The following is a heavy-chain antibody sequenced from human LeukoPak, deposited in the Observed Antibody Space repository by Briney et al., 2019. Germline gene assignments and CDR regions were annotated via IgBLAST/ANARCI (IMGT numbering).Heavy chain of an antibody. J-gene: IGHJ4*02. CDR3: ARDYYDSNNYYHEDY. CDR2: ISYDGSNK. D-gene: IGHD3-22*01. CDR1: GFTFSSYA. V-gene: IGHV3-30-3*01. Sequence: GGSLRLSCAASGFTFSSYAMHWVRQAPGKGLEWVAVISYDGSNKYYADSVKGRFTISRDNAKNSVYLQMNGLRAEDTALYYCARDYYDSNNYYHEDYWGQGTLVTVSS.